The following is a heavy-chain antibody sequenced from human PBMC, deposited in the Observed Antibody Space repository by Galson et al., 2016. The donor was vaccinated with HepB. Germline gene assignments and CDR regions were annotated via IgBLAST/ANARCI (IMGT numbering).Heavy chain of an antibody. V-gene: IGHV3-21*01. CDR1: GFTFSSYN. Sequence: SLRLSCAASGFTFSSYNMNWVRQAPGKGLEWVSSISSSGSYIYYADVVKGRFTISRDNAKNSLYLPMNSLRAEDTAVYYCARSPRIQVWRRYDFFEYWGRGSLVTVSS. J-gene: IGHJ4*02. D-gene: IGHD3-16*01. CDR2: ISSSGSYI. CDR3: ARSPRIQVWRRYDFFEY.